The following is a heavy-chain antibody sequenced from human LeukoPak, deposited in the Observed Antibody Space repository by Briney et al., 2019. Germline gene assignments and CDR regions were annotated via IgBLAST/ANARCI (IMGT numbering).Heavy chain of an antibody. CDR1: GGSISSGGYY. D-gene: IGHD3-22*01. CDR3: ARVSRSNYYDSSGYPYFDY. J-gene: IGHJ4*02. Sequence: SETLSLTCTVSGGSISSGGYYWSWIRQHPGKGLEWIGYIYYSGSTYYNPSLKSRVTIPVDTSKNQFPLKLSSVTAADTAVYYCARVSRSNYYDSSGYPYFDYWGQGTLVTVSS. CDR2: IYYSGST. V-gene: IGHV4-31*03.